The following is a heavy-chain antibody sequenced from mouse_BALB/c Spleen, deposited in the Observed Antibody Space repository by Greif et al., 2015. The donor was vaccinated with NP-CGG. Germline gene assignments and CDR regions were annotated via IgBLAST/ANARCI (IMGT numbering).Heavy chain of an antibody. CDR2: INPYNDGT. CDR3: ARFDYFYAMDY. Sequence: VKLQQSGPELVKPGASVKMSCKASGYTFTSYVMHWVKQKPGQGLEWIGYINPYNDGTKYNEKFKGKATLTSDKSSSTAYMELISLSSEDSAVYYCARFDYFYAMDYWGQGTSVTVSS. J-gene: IGHJ4*01. V-gene: IGHV1-14*01. CDR1: GYTFTSYV. D-gene: IGHD2-4*01.